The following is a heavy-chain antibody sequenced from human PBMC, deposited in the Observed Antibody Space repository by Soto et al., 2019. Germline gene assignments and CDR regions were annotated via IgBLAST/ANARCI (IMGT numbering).Heavy chain of an antibody. CDR1: GGFVSSASNY. Sequence: QVQLQESGPGLVKPSETLSLTCTVSGGFVSSASNYWSWIRQPPGEGLEWIGYIYYSGSTKYNPSLQGRGCISGDTSKNQFSLQLSSVTAADTGVYYWAGGRSGGPRFDPWGQGTLVTVSS. V-gene: IGHV4-61*01. J-gene: IGHJ5*02. CDR3: AGGRSGGPRFDP. CDR2: IYYSGST. D-gene: IGHD2-15*01.